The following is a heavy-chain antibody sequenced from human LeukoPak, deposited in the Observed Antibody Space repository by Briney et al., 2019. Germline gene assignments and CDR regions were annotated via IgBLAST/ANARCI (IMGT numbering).Heavy chain of an antibody. V-gene: IGHV3-23*01. Sequence: GGSLRLSCAAAGFTFSNYAMTWVRQAPGKGLEWVPGISGSGGSTYYADPVKGRFTISKDNSKNTLYLQMNSLRAEDTAVYYCAKERVAGTRPPTGDFDLWGRGILVTVSS. CDR2: ISGSGGST. J-gene: IGHJ2*01. D-gene: IGHD2-8*02. CDR3: AKERVAGTRPPTGDFDL. CDR1: GFTFSNYA.